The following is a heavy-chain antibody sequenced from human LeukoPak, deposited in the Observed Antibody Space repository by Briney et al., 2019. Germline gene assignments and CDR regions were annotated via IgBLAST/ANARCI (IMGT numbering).Heavy chain of an antibody. D-gene: IGHD6-6*01. CDR2: INPNSGGT. J-gene: IGHJ6*03. CDR1: GYTFTGYY. V-gene: IGHV1-2*02. CDR3: ARDQSNYMDV. Sequence: RASVKASCKASGYTFTGYYMHWVRQAPGQGLEWMGWINPNSGGTNYAQKFQGRVTMTRDTSTSTVYMELSSLRSEDTAVYYCARDQSNYMDVWGKGTTVTVSS.